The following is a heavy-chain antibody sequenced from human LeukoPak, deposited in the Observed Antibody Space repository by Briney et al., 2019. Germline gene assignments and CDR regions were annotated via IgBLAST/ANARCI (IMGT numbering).Heavy chain of an antibody. D-gene: IGHD3-10*01. CDR1: GYTFTSYY. J-gene: IGHJ5*02. V-gene: IGHV1-46*01. Sequence: ASVKVSCKASGYTFTSYYMHWVRQAPGQGLGWMGIINPSGGSTSYAQKFQGRVTMTRDTSTSTVYMELSSLRSEDTAVYYCASSGTGTVWFDPWGQGTLVTVSS. CDR2: INPSGGST. CDR3: ASSGTGTVWFDP.